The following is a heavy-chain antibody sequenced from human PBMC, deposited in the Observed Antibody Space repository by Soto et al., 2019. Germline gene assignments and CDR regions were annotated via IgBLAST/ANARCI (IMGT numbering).Heavy chain of an antibody. CDR3: AIERDAAWYSRGYLAY. D-gene: IGHD6-19*01. Sequence: GGSLRLSCAASGFTFSSYAMHWFRQAPGKGLEWVAVISYDGSNKYYADSVKGRFTISRDNSKNTLYLQMNSLRAEDTAVYYCAIERDAAWYSRGYLAYSAQGTLVPVAS. CDR1: GFTFSSYA. V-gene: IGHV3-30-3*01. CDR2: ISYDGSNK. J-gene: IGHJ1*01.